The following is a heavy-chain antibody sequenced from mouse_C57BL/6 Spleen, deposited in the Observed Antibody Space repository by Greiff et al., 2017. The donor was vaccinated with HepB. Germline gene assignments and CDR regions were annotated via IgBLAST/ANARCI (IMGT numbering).Heavy chain of an antibody. CDR1: GYTFTDYY. V-gene: IGHV1-26*01. CDR2: INPNNGGT. CDR3: ARGITPFDY. J-gene: IGHJ2*01. Sequence: EVQLQQSGPELVKPGASVKISCKASGYTFTDYYMNWVKQSHGKSLEWIGDINPNNGGTSYNQKFKGKATLTVDKSSSTAYMELRSLTSEDSAVYYCARGITPFDYWGQGTTLTVSS. D-gene: IGHD1-3*01.